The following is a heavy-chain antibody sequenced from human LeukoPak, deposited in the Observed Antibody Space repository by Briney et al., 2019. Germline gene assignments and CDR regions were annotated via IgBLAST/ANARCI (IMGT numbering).Heavy chain of an antibody. CDR2: IYYSGST. D-gene: IGHD1-26*01. J-gene: IGHJ4*02. V-gene: IGHV4-59*08. CDR1: GGSIISYY. CDR3: ARHGASGSYLYYFDY. Sequence: SSETLSLTCTVSGGSIISYYWSWIRQTPEKGLEWIGYIYYSGSTNYNPSLKSRVTISVDTSKNQFSLKLSSVTAADTAVYFCARHGASGSYLYYFDYWGQGTLVTVSS.